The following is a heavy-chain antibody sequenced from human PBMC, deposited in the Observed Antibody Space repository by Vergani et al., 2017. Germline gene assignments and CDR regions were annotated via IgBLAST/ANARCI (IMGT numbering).Heavy chain of an antibody. J-gene: IGHJ6*03. CDR3: ARHKEQLVPVNYYYYYYMDV. V-gene: IGHV4-39*01. CDR1: GGSIRSTFYY. Sequence: QLQLQESDPGLVKPSETLSLTCTVSGGSIRSTFYYWGWIRQPPGKGREWIGTIYYSGSTYYNPSLKSRVTISVDTSKNQFSLKLNSVTAADTAVYYCARHKEQLVPVNYYYYYYMDVWGKGTTVTVSS. CDR2: IYYSGST. D-gene: IGHD6-13*01.